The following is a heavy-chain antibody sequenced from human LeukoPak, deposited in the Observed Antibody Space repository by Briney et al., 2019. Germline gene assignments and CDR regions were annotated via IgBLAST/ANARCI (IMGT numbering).Heavy chain of an antibody. Sequence: GGSLRLSCAASGFTFSSYSMNWVRQAPGKGLEWVSYISSSSSTIYYADSVKGRFTISRDNAKNSLYLQMNSLRAEDTAVYYCARDDPGIAVAGGGRSFDYWGQGTLVTVSS. CDR2: ISSSSSTI. CDR1: GFTFSSYS. V-gene: IGHV3-48*04. J-gene: IGHJ4*02. CDR3: ARDDPGIAVAGGGRSFDY. D-gene: IGHD6-19*01.